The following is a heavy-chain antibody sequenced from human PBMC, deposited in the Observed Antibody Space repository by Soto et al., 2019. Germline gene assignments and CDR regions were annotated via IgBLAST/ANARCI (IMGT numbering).Heavy chain of an antibody. J-gene: IGHJ4*02. CDR3: AKKVNSGPGSQYFDY. Sequence: GGSLRLSCAASGFTFSSYSMSWVRQAPGKGLEWVSGFRTGGDDGTTYYADSVKGRFTMSRDNSKNTLFLQMNSLRAEDTAIYYCAKKVNSGPGSQYFDYWGQGTLVTVSS. V-gene: IGHV3-23*01. D-gene: IGHD3-10*01. CDR2: FRTGGDDGTT. CDR1: GFTFSSYS.